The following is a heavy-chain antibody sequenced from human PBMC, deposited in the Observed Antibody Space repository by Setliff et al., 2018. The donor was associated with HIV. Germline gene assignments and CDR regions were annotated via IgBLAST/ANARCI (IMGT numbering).Heavy chain of an antibody. V-gene: IGHV3-21*01. Sequence: GGSLRLSCAASGFTFSSYSMNWVRQAPGKGLEWVSSISSSSSYIYYADSVKGRFTISRDNAKNSLYLQMNSLRAEDTAVYYCARDGYYNFWSGSLYCFDYWGQGTLVTVS. CDR2: ISSSSSYI. J-gene: IGHJ4*02. CDR1: GFTFSSYS. D-gene: IGHD3-3*01. CDR3: ARDGYYNFWSGSLYCFDY.